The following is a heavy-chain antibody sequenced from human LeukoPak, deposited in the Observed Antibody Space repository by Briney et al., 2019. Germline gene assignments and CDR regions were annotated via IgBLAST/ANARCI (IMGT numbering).Heavy chain of an antibody. V-gene: IGHV4-34*01. D-gene: IGHD6-19*01. CDR3: ASLAEAGTEA. CDR2: INHSGST. Sequence: SETLSLTCAVYGGSFSGYYWSWIRQPPGRGLEWIGEINHSGSTNYNPSLKSRVTISVDTSKNQFSLKLSSVTAADTAVYYCASLAEAGTEAWGQGTLVTVSS. J-gene: IGHJ5*02. CDR1: GGSFSGYY.